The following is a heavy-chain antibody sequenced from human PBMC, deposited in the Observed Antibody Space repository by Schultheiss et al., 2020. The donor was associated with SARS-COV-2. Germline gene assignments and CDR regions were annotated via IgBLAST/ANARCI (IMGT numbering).Heavy chain of an antibody. CDR2: INHSGST. J-gene: IGHJ4*02. Sequence: SETLSLTCAVYGGSFRGYYWTWIRQPPGKGLEWIGEINHSGSTNYNPSLKSRVTISVDTSRDQFSLKLGSVTAADTAVYYCARVKPLYYYDSSGRLDYWGQGTLVTVSS. CDR3: ARVKPLYYYDSSGRLDY. V-gene: IGHV4-34*01. CDR1: GGSFRGYY. D-gene: IGHD3-22*01.